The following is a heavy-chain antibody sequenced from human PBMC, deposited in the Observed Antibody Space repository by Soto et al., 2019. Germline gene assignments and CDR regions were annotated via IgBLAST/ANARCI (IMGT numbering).Heavy chain of an antibody. J-gene: IGHJ5*02. CDR2: ISAYNGNT. Sequence: ASVNVSCKASGYTFTSYGISWVRQAPGQGLEWMGWISAYNGNTNYAQKLQGRVTMTTDTSTSTAYMELRSLRSDDTAVYYCARDWGIAVSPNWFDPWGQGTLVSVCS. D-gene: IGHD6-19*01. CDR3: ARDWGIAVSPNWFDP. V-gene: IGHV1-18*01. CDR1: GYTFTSYG.